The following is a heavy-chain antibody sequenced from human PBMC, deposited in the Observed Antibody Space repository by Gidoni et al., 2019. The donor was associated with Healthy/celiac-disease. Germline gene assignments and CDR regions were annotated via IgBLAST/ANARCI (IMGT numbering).Heavy chain of an antibody. CDR2: IYPGDSDT. J-gene: IGHJ4*02. CDR1: GYSFTSYW. V-gene: IGHV5-51*03. D-gene: IGHD3-22*01. CDR3: ARLLHYYDSSGYPYYFDY. Sequence: EVQLVQPGAEVKQPGDALKTSCKGAGYSFTSYWIGWVRQMPGKGLEWMGIIYPGDSDTRYSPSFQGQVTISADKSISTAYLQWSSLKASDTAMYYCARLLHYYDSSGYPYYFDYWGQGTLVTVSS.